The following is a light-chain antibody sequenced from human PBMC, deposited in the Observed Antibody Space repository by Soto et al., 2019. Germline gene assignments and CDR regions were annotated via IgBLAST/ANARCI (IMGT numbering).Light chain of an antibody. J-gene: IGLJ1*01. CDR1: RSDVGTYNL. CDR2: EGS. CDR3: CSYAGSSTYV. Sequence: QSALTQPASVSGSPGQSITISCTGTRSDVGTYNLVSWYQHHPGKAPKLMIYEGSKRPSGGSNRFSGSKSGNTASLTIAGLQAEDEADYYCCSYAGSSTYVFGNGTKVTVL. V-gene: IGLV2-23*01.